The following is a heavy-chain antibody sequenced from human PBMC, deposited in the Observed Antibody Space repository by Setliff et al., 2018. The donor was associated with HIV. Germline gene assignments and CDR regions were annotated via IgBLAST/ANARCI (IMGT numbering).Heavy chain of an antibody. CDR1: GYTLTTFG. CDR2: IIPIFGTA. V-gene: IGHV1-69*05. CDR3: ASPTAIPH. J-gene: IGHJ4*02. Sequence: SVKVSCKASGYTLTTFGISWVRQAPGQGLEWMGGIIPIFGTANYAQKFQGRVTITTDESTSTAYMELSSLRPEDTAVYYCASPTAIPHWGQGTLVTVSS. D-gene: IGHD2-21*02.